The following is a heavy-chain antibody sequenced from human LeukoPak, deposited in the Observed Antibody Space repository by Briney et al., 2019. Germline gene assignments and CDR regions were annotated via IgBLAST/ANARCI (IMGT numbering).Heavy chain of an antibody. D-gene: IGHD3-10*01. CDR2: IIPIFGTA. CDR3: ARGPYYYGSGSGYYYGMDV. Sequence: SVKVSCKASGGTFSSYAISWVRQAPGQGLEWMGGIIPIFGTANYAQKFQGRVTITADESTSPAYMELSSLRSEDTAVYYCARGPYYYGSGSGYYYGMDVWGKGTTVTVSS. CDR1: GGTFSSYA. V-gene: IGHV1-69*13. J-gene: IGHJ6*04.